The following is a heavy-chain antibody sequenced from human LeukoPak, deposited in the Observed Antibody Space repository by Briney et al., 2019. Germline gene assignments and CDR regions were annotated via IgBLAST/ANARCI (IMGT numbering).Heavy chain of an antibody. CDR1: GFTFSSYA. CDR3: ARVGYSSSWYRNYYYMDV. CDR2: ISNDGGKK. Sequence: GSLRLSCAASGFTFSSYAMHWVRQAPGKGLEWVAVISNDGGKKYYADSVKGRFTISRDNSKNTLYLQMNSLRAEDTAVYYCARVGYSSSWYRNYYYMDVWGKGTTVTISS. D-gene: IGHD6-13*01. V-gene: IGHV3-30*04. J-gene: IGHJ6*03.